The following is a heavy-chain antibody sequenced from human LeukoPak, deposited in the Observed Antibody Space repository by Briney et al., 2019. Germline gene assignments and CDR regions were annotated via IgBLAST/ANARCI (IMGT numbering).Heavy chain of an antibody. V-gene: IGHV4-59*01. CDR2: IYYSGST. D-gene: IGHD6-6*01. Sequence: KSSATLSLTCTVPGGSISSYYWSWIRQPPGKGLEWIGYIYYSGSTNYNPSLKSRVTISVDTSKNQFSLKLSSVTAADTAVYYCARGFRSSSSSHYYYYYMDVWGEGTTVTVSS. CDR3: ARGFRSSSSSHYYYYYMDV. J-gene: IGHJ6*03. CDR1: GGSISSYY.